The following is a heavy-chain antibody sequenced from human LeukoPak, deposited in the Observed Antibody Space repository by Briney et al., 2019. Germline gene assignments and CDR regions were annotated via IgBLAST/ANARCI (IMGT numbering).Heavy chain of an antibody. CDR2: ISDSGGST. V-gene: IGHV3-23*01. D-gene: IGHD2-15*01. J-gene: IGHJ4*02. CDR1: GFTFSSCA. CDR3: AKSPLAYCSGGSCYLYFDY. Sequence: PGGSLRLSCAASGFTFSSCAMSWVRQAPGKGLEWVSGISDSGGSTYYADSVKGRFTISRDNSKNTLYLQMNSLRAEDTALYYCAKSPLAYCSGGSCYLYFDYWGQGTLVTVSS.